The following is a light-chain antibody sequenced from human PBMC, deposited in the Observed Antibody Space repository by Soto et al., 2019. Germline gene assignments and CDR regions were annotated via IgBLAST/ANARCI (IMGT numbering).Light chain of an antibody. Sequence: EIVMTQSPATLSVSPGERATLSCRASQSVSSSYLAWYQQKPGQAPRLLIYGASSRATGIPYRFSGSGSGTDFTLTVSRLEPEDFAVYYCQQYGTSPINFGQGTRLEI. J-gene: IGKJ5*01. CDR3: QQYGTSPIN. V-gene: IGKV3-20*01. CDR2: GAS. CDR1: QSVSSSY.